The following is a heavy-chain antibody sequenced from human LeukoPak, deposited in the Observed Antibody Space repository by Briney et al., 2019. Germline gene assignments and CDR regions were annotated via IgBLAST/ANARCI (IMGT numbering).Heavy chain of an antibody. CDR2: ISSSSSYI. D-gene: IGHD3-9*01. V-gene: IGHV3-21*01. Sequence: GPALRLSSASSGYTFSSSSLHLFSPAPGTQPNSTSSISSSSSYIYYADSVKGRFTISRDNAKNSLYLQMNSLRAEDTAVYYCARDRVLRYFDWPPDMDVWGKGTTVTVSS. CDR1: GYTFSSSS. CDR3: ARDRVLRYFDWPPDMDV. J-gene: IGHJ6*04.